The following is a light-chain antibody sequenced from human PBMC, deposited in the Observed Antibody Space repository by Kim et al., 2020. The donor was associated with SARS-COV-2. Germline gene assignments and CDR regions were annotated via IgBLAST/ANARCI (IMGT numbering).Light chain of an antibody. J-gene: IGLJ2*01. V-gene: IGLV1-40*01. Sequence: VPIACNGSSSNIGAGYDVHWYQQLPGTAPKLLIYGNSNRPSGVPDRFSGSKSGTSASLAITGLQAEDEADYYCQSYDSSLSAHVVFGGGTQLTVL. CDR3: QSYDSSLSAHVV. CDR1: SSNIGAGYD. CDR2: GNS.